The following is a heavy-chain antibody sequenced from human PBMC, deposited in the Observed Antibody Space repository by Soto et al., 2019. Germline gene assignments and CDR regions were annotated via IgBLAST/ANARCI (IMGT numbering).Heavy chain of an antibody. J-gene: IGHJ6*02. CDR2: IYPGDSDT. Sequence: GESLKLSCKGSGYSFTSYWIGWVRQMPGKGLEWMGIIYPGDSDTRYSPSFQGQVTISADKSISTAYLQWSSLKASDTAMYYCARQGFSKHYFYAADGWGQGNTVTVS. CDR1: GYSFTSYW. V-gene: IGHV5-51*01. D-gene: IGHD6-13*01. CDR3: ARQGFSKHYFYAADG.